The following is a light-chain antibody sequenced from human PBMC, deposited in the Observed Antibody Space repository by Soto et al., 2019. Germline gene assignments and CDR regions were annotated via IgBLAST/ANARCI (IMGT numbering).Light chain of an antibody. CDR2: GAS. CDR3: QQYNSWLWT. CDR1: QSVSSK. V-gene: IGKV3-15*01. J-gene: IGKJ1*01. Sequence: IVMTQSPATLSVSQGEGATLSFRASQSVSSKLAWYQQKPGQAPRLLIYGASTRATGIPARFSGSGSGTEFTLIISSLQSEDSAVYYCQQYNSWLWTFGQGTKVDIK.